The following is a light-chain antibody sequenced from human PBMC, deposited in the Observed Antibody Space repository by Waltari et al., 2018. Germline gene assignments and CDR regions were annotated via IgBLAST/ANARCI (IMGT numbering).Light chain of an antibody. CDR1: KLGYIH. V-gene: IGLV3-1*01. CDR2: QDN. J-gene: IGLJ2*01. Sequence: SYELTQPPSVSVSPGQTASITCSGDKLGYIHACWYQQKPGQSPVLVIYQDNNRHSGIPERFSGSNSGNTATLTISGTQAMDEADYYCQAWDSITVVFGGGTKLTVL. CDR3: QAWDSITVV.